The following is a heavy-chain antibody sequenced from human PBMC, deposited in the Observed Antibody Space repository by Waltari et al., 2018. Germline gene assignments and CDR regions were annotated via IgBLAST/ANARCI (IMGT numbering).Heavy chain of an antibody. CDR1: GYTFTGYY. V-gene: IGHV1-2*06. J-gene: IGHJ6*02. D-gene: IGHD3-16*01. CDR2: INPNSGGT. CDR3: ARSGEWPGSMDV. Sequence: QVQLVQSGAEVKKPGASVKVSCKASGYTFTGYYMHWVRQAPGQGLEWMGRINPNSGGTNYAQKFQGRVTMTRDKSISTAYLQWSSLKASDTAMYYCARSGEWPGSMDVWGQGTTVTVSS.